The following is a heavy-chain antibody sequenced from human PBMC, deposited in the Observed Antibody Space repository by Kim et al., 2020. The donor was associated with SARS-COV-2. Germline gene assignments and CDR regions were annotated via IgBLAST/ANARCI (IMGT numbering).Heavy chain of an antibody. J-gene: IGHJ4*02. CDR3: AGSPQWLVPGFDY. Sequence: YSPALKSRVTISVDTSKNQFSLKLGSVTAADTAVYYCAGSPQWLVPGFDYWGQGTLVTVSS. D-gene: IGHD6-19*01. V-gene: IGHV4-4*09.